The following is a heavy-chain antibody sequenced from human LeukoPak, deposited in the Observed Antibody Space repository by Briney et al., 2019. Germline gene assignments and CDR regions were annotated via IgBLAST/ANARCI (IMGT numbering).Heavy chain of an antibody. Sequence: TGGSLRLSCAASRFTFSNYEMSWVRQAPGKGLEWVSYISSSGGTIYYADSVKGRFTISRDNAKNSLYLQMNSLRAEDTAVYYCARVLWEKNCFDYWGQGTLVTVSS. V-gene: IGHV3-48*03. D-gene: IGHD1-26*01. CDR3: ARVLWEKNCFDY. CDR2: ISSSGGTI. J-gene: IGHJ4*02. CDR1: RFTFSNYE.